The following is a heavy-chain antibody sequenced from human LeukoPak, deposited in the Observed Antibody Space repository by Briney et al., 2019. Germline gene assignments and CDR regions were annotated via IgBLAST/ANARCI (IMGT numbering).Heavy chain of an antibody. Sequence: SQTLSLTCTVSGDSISSGGYYWSWLRQHPGKGREWIGGIYYTGSTNYNPSLKSRLIISLDTSKNQFSLKLDSVTAADTAVYYCARDVEHWGQGTLVTVSS. CDR2: IYYTGST. V-gene: IGHV4-31*03. CDR1: GDSISSGGYY. J-gene: IGHJ1*01. D-gene: IGHD2-15*01. CDR3: ARDVEH.